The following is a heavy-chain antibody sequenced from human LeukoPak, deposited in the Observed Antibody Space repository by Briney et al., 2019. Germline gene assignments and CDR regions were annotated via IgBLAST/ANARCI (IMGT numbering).Heavy chain of an antibody. V-gene: IGHV4-61*01. CDR1: GGSVSSGSYY. CDR3: ARLPNWYFDL. Sequence: PSETLSLTCTVSGGSVSSGSYYWSWIRQPPGKGLEWIGYIYYSASTNYNPSLKSRVTISVDTSKNQFSLKLSSVTAADTAVYYCARLPNWYFDLWGRGTLVTVSS. J-gene: IGHJ2*01. CDR2: IYYSAST.